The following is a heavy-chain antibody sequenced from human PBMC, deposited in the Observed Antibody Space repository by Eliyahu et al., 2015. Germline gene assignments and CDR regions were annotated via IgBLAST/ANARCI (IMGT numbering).Heavy chain of an antibody. CDR2: IYYSGST. CDR1: GXSXSSGGXX. V-gene: IGHV4-31*03. Sequence: QVQLQESGPGLVKPSQTLSLTCTXSGXSXSSGGXXWSWIRQHPGKGLEWIGYIYYSGSTYYNPSLKSRVTISVDTSKNQFSLKLSSVTAADTAVYYCARDSGDYGGNSGEDAFDIWGQGTMVTVSS. D-gene: IGHD4-23*01. J-gene: IGHJ3*02. CDR3: ARDSGDYGGNSGEDAFDI.